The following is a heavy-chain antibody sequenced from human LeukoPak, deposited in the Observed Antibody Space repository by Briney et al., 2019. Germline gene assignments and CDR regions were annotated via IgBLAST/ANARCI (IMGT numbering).Heavy chain of an antibody. Sequence: GGSLRLSCAASGFTFSSYSMNWVRQAPGKGLEWVSYISSSSTIYYADSVKGRFTISRDNAKNSLYPQMNSLRAEDTAVYYCARDLSDRRRALGYWGQGTLVTVSS. CDR1: GFTFSSYS. V-gene: IGHV3-48*01. J-gene: IGHJ4*02. CDR2: ISSSSTI. D-gene: IGHD2/OR15-2a*01. CDR3: ARDLSDRRRALGY.